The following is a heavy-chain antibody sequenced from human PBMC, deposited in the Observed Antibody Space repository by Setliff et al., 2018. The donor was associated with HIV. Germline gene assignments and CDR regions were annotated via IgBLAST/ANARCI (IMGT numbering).Heavy chain of an antibody. J-gene: IGHJ6*03. CDR2: IVPILNTG. V-gene: IGHV1-69*05. Sequence: SVKVSCKASGGTFRSHEISWVRQAPGQGLEWMGGIVPILNTGNYAQKFQGRVTITTDESTSTAYMELSSLRSEDTAVYYCARGNSRRLRVHYYYYYMDVWGKGTTVTVS. CDR1: GGTFRSHE. CDR3: ARGNSRRLRVHYYYYYMDV. D-gene: IGHD4-17*01.